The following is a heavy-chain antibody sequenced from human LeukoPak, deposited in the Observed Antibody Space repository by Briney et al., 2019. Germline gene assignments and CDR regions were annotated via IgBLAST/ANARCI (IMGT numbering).Heavy chain of an antibody. V-gene: IGHV3-21*01. J-gene: IGHJ4*02. D-gene: IGHD1-26*01. CDR3: ARDLLGWELHYFDY. CDR2: ISSSSDYI. CDR1: GFTFSSYA. Sequence: GGSLRLSCAASGFTFSSYAMSWVRQAPGKRLEWVSSISSSSDYIYYADSVKGRFTISRDNAKNSLYLQMNSLRAEDMAVYYCARDLLGWELHYFDYWGQGTLVTVSS.